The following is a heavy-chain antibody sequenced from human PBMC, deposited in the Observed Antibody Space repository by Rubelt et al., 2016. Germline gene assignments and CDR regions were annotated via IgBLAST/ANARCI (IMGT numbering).Heavy chain of an antibody. V-gene: IGHV3-23*01. CDR3: GKYLAYGDFVDN. CDR2: ISGSGESI. Sequence: EVQLLESGGGWVQPGGSLRLSCEASGFTLRNFAMTWVRQAPGKGLQWVSGISGSGESIIYVDSVKGRFTVSRDNAKNMVFLQMNSLRVEETAVYYWGKYLAYGDFVDNWGQGALVTVSS. J-gene: IGHJ4*02. CDR1: GFTLRNFA. D-gene: IGHD4-17*01.